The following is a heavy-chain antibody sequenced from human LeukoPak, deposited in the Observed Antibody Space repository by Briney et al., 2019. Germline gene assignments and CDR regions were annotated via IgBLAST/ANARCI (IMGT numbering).Heavy chain of an antibody. CDR2: ITSSGYYT. V-gene: IGHV3-48*03. J-gene: IGHJ5*02. CDR3: ARVSKAANPTSDSPWFDP. CDR1: GFTFSSYE. D-gene: IGHD2-15*01. Sequence: PGGSLRLSCAASGFTFSSYEVKWIRQAPGKGLEWVSYITSSGYYTNYGDSVKGRFTMSRDNAKKSLYLQMDSLRAEDTAVYYCARVSKAANPTSDSPWFDPWGQGTLVTVSS.